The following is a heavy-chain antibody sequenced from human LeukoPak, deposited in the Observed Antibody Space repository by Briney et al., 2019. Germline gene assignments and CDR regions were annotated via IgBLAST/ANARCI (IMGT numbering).Heavy chain of an antibody. CDR3: ARDWRFGEGLLVWGMDV. V-gene: IGHV1-2*02. CDR1: RYTFTGYY. CDR2: INPNSGGT. Sequence: ASVKVSCKASRYTFTGYYMHWVRQAPGQGLEWMGWINPNSGGTNYAQKFQGRVTMTRDTSISTAYMELSRLRSDDTAVYYCARDWRFGEGLLVWGMDVWGQGTTVTVSS. D-gene: IGHD3-10*01. J-gene: IGHJ6*02.